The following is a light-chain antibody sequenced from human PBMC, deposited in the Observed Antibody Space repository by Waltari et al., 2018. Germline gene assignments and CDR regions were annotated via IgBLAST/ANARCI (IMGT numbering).Light chain of an antibody. CDR3: ATWDNRLNGYV. V-gene: IGLV1-44*01. CDR1: SSNIGSNP. CDR2: SNN. J-gene: IGLJ1*01. Sequence: QSVLTQPPSASGAPGQRVTIPCSGSSSNIGSNPVTWYQQLPGTAPKLLIYSNNQRPSGVPDRFSASKSGTSESLAISGLQSEDEADYYCATWDNRLNGYVFGTGTKVSVL.